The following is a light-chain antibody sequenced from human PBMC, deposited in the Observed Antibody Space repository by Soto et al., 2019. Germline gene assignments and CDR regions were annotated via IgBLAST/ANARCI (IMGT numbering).Light chain of an antibody. J-gene: IGKJ4*01. CDR1: QSVLYSSNNKNY. CDR2: WTS. Sequence: DIVMTQSPDSLAVSLGERATINCKSSQSVLYSSNNKNYLAWYQQKPGQPPKLLIYWTSTRESGVPDRFSGSGYGTDFTLTISSLQAEDVAVDYCQQYYSAPLSFGGGTKVEIK. V-gene: IGKV4-1*01. CDR3: QQYYSAPLS.